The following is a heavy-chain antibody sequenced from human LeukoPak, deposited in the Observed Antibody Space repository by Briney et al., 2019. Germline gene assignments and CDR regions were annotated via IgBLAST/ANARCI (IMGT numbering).Heavy chain of an antibody. CDR1: GFTFSNYA. Sequence: GGSLRLSCAASGFTFSNYAMNWVRQAPGKGLEWVSSISSSSSTKYYADSVKGRFTISRDNAKNSLYLQVSSLRDEDAAIYYCARMRGPTTGALDIWGPGTMVAVSS. CDR3: ARMRGPTTGALDI. D-gene: IGHD1-26*01. V-gene: IGHV3-48*02. J-gene: IGHJ3*02. CDR2: ISSSSSTK.